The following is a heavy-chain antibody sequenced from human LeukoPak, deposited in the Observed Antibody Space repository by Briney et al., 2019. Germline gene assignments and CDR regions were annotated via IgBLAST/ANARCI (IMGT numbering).Heavy chain of an antibody. V-gene: IGHV3-73*01. Sequence: GGSLKLSCAASGFTFSGSAMHWVRQASGKGLEWVGRIRSKANSYATAYAASVKGRFTISRDDSKNAAYLQMNSLKTEETAVYYCTRHSTTAMVEDAFDIWGQGTMVTVSS. CDR3: TRHSTTAMVEDAFDI. CDR2: IRSKANSYAT. CDR1: GFTFSGSA. J-gene: IGHJ3*02. D-gene: IGHD5-18*01.